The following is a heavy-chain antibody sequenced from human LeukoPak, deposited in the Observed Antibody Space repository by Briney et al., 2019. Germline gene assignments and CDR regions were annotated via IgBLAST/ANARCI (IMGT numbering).Heavy chain of an antibody. V-gene: IGHV3-23*01. CDR2: ISGGGGST. CDR1: GCTFSSYA. CDR3: AKGLYYYLFDY. J-gene: IGHJ4*02. D-gene: IGHD3-10*01. Sequence: GGSVRLSCPASGCTFSSYAMSWVRQAPGKGLEGVSAISGGGGSTYYADSVKGRFTISRDNSKNPLYLQMNSLRAEDTAVYYCAKGLYYYLFDYWGQGTLVTVSS.